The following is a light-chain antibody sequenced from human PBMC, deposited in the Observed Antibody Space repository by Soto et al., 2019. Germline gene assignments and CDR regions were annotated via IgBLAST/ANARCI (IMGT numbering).Light chain of an antibody. CDR3: QQSHRTPFT. CDR2: AAS. J-gene: IGKJ3*01. Sequence: DIQMTQSPSSLSASVGDRVTITCRASQSISSYLNWYQQKPGKAPKLLIYAASSLQSGVPSRFSGSGSGTDFTLTISSLQPEDFATYYCQQSHRTPFTFGPGTKVDIK. V-gene: IGKV1-39*01. CDR1: QSISSY.